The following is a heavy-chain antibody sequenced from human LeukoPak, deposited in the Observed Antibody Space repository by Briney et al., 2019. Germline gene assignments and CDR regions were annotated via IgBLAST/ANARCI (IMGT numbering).Heavy chain of an antibody. J-gene: IGHJ4*02. CDR3: ARGSVGGSYYHGGTFDY. D-gene: IGHD1-26*01. V-gene: IGHV4-59*08. CDR2: IYYSGST. Sequence: SETLSLTCTVSGGSISSYYWSWIRQPPGKGLEWIGYIYYSGSTNYNPSLKSRVTIPVDTSKNQFSLKLSSVTAADTAVYYCARGSVGGSYYHGGTFDYWGQGTLVTVSS. CDR1: GGSISSYY.